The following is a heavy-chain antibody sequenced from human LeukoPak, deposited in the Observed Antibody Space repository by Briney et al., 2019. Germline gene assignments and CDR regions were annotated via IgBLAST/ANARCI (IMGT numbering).Heavy chain of an antibody. D-gene: IGHD6-13*01. CDR2: ISGSGGST. CDR1: GFTFSSYA. V-gene: IGHV3-23*01. CDR3: AKMGIAAGPSPHYFDY. J-gene: IGHJ4*02. Sequence: GGSLRLSCAASGFTFSSYAMSWVRQAPGKGLEWVSAISGSGGSTYYADSVKGRFTISRDNSKNTLYLQMNSLRAEDTAVYYCAKMGIAAGPSPHYFDYWGQGTLVTVSS.